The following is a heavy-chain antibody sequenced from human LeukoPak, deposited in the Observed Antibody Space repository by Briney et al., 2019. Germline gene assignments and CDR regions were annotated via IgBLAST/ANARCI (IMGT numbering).Heavy chain of an antibody. V-gene: IGHV3-30-3*01. Sequence: GGSLRLSCAASGFTFSSYAMHWVRQAPGKGLEWVAVISYDGSNKYYADSVKGRFTISRDNSKNTLYLQMNSLRAEDTAVYYCARDHRIAAAGRPYYYYYGMDVWGQGTTVTVSS. CDR1: GFTFSSYA. CDR3: ARDHRIAAAGRPYYYYYGMDV. D-gene: IGHD6-13*01. CDR2: ISYDGSNK. J-gene: IGHJ6*02.